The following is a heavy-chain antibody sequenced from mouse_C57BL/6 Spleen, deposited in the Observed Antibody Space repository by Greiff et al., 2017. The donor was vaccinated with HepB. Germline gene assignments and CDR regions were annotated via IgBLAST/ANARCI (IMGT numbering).Heavy chain of an antibody. D-gene: IGHD1-1*02. J-gene: IGHJ1*03. CDR3: ARGGSDEYFDV. CDR1: GYTFTSYW. V-gene: IGHV1-52*01. CDR2: IDPSDSET. Sequence: QVHVKQPGAELVRPGSSVKLSCKASGYTFTSYWMHWVKQRPIPGLEWIGNIDPSDSETHYNQKFKDKATLTVDKSSSTAYMQLSNLTSEASAVYDSARGGSDEYFDVWGTGTTVTVAS.